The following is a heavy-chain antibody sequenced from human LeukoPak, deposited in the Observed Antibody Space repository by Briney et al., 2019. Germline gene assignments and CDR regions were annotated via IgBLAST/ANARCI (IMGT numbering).Heavy chain of an antibody. J-gene: IGHJ3*02. CDR3: ARDRLDWNDVSNAFDI. D-gene: IGHD1-1*01. CDR2: ISYDGSNK. CDR1: GFTFSSYA. Sequence: GRSLRLSCAASGFTFSSYAMHWVRQAPGKGLEWVAVISYDGSNKYYADSVKGRFTISRDNSKNTLYLQMNSLRAEDTAVYYCARDRLDWNDVSNAFDIWGQGTMVTVSS. V-gene: IGHV3-30*04.